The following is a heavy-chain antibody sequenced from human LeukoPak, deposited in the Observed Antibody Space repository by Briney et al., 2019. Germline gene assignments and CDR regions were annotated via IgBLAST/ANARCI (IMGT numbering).Heavy chain of an antibody. D-gene: IGHD6-25*01. V-gene: IGHV3-21*01. CDR1: GFTFSRYG. J-gene: IGHJ3*02. CDR3: ARDRRLLDAFDI. Sequence: GGSLRLSCAASGFTFSRYGMSWVRQAPGKGLEWVSSISSSSSYIYYADSVKGRFTISRDNAKNSLYLQMNSLRAEDTAVYYCARDRRLLDAFDIWGQGTMVTVSS. CDR2: ISSSSSYI.